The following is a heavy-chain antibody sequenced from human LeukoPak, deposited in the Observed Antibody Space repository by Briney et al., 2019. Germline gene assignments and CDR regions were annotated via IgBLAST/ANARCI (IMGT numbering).Heavy chain of an antibody. CDR3: ANDLKATMVRGVIRYDY. D-gene: IGHD3-10*01. V-gene: IGHV3-23*01. Sequence: PGGSLRLSCAASGFTFSSYGMSSVRQAPRKGLGWVSAISGSGGSTYYADSVKGRFTISRDNSKNTLYLQMNSLRAEDTAVYYCANDLKATMVRGVIRYDYWGQGTLVTVSS. CDR1: GFTFSSYG. CDR2: ISGSGGST. J-gene: IGHJ4*02.